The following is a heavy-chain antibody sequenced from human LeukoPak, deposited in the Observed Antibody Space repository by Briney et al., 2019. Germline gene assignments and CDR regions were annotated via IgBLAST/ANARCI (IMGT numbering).Heavy chain of an antibody. CDR2: IRYDGSNK. J-gene: IGHJ6*03. Sequence: GGSLRLSCAASGFSFSCYGMHWVRQAPGKGLEWVAFIRYDGSNKYYADSVKGRFTISRDNAKNSLYLQMNSLRAEDTAVYYCARRIKYYYYMDVWGKGTTVTISS. V-gene: IGHV3-30*02. CDR1: GFSFSCYG. D-gene: IGHD2-15*01. CDR3: ARRIKYYYYMDV.